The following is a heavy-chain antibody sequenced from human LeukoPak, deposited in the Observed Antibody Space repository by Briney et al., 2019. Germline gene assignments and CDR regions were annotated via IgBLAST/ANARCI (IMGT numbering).Heavy chain of an antibody. CDR2: IYSGGST. Sequence: GGSLRLSCAASGFTVSSNYMSWVRQAPGKGLEWVSVIYSGGSTYYADSVKGRFTISRDNSKNTLYLQMNSLRAEDTAVYYYAREKAMAFDYWGQGTLVTVSS. J-gene: IGHJ4*02. D-gene: IGHD5-18*01. CDR1: GFTVSSNY. CDR3: AREKAMAFDY. V-gene: IGHV3-53*01.